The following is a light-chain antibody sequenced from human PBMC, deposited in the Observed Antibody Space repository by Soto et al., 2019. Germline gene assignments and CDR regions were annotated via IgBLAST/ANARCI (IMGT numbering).Light chain of an antibody. CDR3: ASWDDGLYGWV. J-gene: IGLJ3*02. V-gene: IGLV1-44*01. CDR2: SNS. Sequence: QSVLTQPPSASGTPGQRVSISCSGSSSDIGSNTVIWYQQLPRAAAKLLIYSNSNRPSWVPYQFSGVKSGTSAALAISGRQSEDEADYYCASWDDGLYGWVFGGGTKLTVL. CDR1: SSDIGSNT.